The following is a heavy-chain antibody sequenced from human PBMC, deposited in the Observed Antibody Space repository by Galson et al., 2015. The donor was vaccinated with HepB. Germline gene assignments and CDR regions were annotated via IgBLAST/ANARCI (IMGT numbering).Heavy chain of an antibody. Sequence: SLRLSCAASRFTFTYYAMHWVRQAPGKGLESVSAITASGASTYYADSMKGRFTVSRDNSKNTLYLHMNSLRAEDTALYYCARDFFGSGAISPTHYWGQGIHVTVSS. CDR1: RFTFTYYA. CDR3: ARDFFGSGAISPTHY. CDR2: ITASGAST. D-gene: IGHD2/OR15-2a*01. V-gene: IGHV3-23*01. J-gene: IGHJ4*02.